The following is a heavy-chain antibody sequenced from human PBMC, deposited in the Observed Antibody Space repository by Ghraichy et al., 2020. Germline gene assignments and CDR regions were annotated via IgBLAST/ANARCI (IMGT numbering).Heavy chain of an antibody. Sequence: TLSLTCAISGDSVSSNSAAWNWIRQSPSRGLEWLGRTYYRSKWLNEYAVSVKSRITINPDTSKNQFSLRLNSVTPEDTAVYYCARGQPDYYAMDVWGQGTTVTVSS. J-gene: IGHJ6*02. CDR3: ARGQPDYYAMDV. D-gene: IGHD1-14*01. V-gene: IGHV6-1*01. CDR2: TYYRSKWLN. CDR1: GDSVSSNSAA.